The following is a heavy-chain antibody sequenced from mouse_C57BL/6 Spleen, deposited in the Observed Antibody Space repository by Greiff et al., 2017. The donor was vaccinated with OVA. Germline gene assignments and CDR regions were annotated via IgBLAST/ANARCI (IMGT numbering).Heavy chain of an antibody. J-gene: IGHJ4*01. Sequence: QVQLQQSGAELARPGASVKLSCKASGYTFTSYGISWVKQRTGQGLEWIGEIYPRSGNTYYNEKFKGKATLTADKSSSTAYMELRSLTSEDSAVYFCARGDTTVVAPYAMDYWGQGTSVTVSS. CDR3: ARGDTTVVAPYAMDY. CDR1: GYTFTSYG. V-gene: IGHV1-81*01. CDR2: IYPRSGNT. D-gene: IGHD1-1*01.